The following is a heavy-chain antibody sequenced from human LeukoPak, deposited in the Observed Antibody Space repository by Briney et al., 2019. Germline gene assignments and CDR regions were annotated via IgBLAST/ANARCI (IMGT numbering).Heavy chain of an antibody. CDR3: ARGGFYCGGDCYVDY. J-gene: IGHJ4*02. CDR2: INHSGST. D-gene: IGHD2-21*02. CDR1: GGSFSTYY. V-gene: IGHV4-34*01. Sequence: SETLSLTCGVYGGSFSTYYWSGIRQPPGKGLEWIGEINHSGSTNYNPSLKSRVTISVDTSKNQFSLKLSSVTAADTAVYYCARGGFYCGGDCYVDYWGQGTMVTVSS.